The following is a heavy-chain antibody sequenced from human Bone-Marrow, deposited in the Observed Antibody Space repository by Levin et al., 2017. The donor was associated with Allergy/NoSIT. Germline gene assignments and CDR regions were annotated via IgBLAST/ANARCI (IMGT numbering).Heavy chain of an antibody. V-gene: IGHV1-8*01. Sequence: GESLKISCKASGSTFSTYDINWVRQASGQGLEWLGWMNFNSGHTGYAQKFQGRVTMTRDTSINPAYMELSSLMSDDTAVYFCARVDGASWFGPWGQGTLVTVSS. CDR3: ARVDGASWFGP. CDR2: MNFNSGHT. CDR1: GSTFSTYD. D-gene: IGHD3-16*01. J-gene: IGHJ5*02.